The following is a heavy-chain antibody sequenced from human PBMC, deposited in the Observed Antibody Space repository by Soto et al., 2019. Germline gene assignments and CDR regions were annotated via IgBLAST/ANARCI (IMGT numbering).Heavy chain of an antibody. D-gene: IGHD6-19*01. CDR2: ISGSGGST. J-gene: IGHJ4*02. CDR3: ATAVAGTFPLTLFDY. V-gene: IGHV3-23*01. Sequence: GGSLRLSCAASGFTFSSYAMSRVRQAPGKGLEWVSAISGSGGSTYYADSVKGRFTISRDNSKNTLCLQMNSLRAEDTAVYYCATAVAGTFPLTLFDYWGQGTLVTVSS. CDR1: GFTFSSYA.